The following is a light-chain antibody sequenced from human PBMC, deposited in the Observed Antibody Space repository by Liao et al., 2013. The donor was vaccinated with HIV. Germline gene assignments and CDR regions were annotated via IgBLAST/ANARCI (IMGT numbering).Light chain of an antibody. CDR1: KLGDKY. J-gene: IGLJ1*01. CDR3: QAWDTTSLYV. Sequence: SYELTQPPSVSVSPGQTASITCSGDKLGDKYACWYQQKPGQSPVLVIYQDSKRPSEIPERFSGSNSGNTATLTISGTQAVDEADYYCQAWDTTSLYVFGTGTKVTVL. V-gene: IGLV3-1*01. CDR2: QDS.